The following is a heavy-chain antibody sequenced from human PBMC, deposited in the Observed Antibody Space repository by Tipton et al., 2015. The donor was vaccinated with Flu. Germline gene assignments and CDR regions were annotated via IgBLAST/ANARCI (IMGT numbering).Heavy chain of an antibody. CDR2: INHSGST. CDR1: GGSFSGYY. V-gene: IGHV4-34*01. J-gene: IGHJ4*02. Sequence: TLSLTCAVYGGSFSGYYWSWIRQPPGKGLEWIGEINHSGSTNYNPSLKSRVTISVDTSKNQFSLKLSSVTAADTAVYYCARRYCSSTSCYPGGYWGQGTPVTVSS. CDR3: ARRYCSSTSCYPGGY. D-gene: IGHD2-2*01.